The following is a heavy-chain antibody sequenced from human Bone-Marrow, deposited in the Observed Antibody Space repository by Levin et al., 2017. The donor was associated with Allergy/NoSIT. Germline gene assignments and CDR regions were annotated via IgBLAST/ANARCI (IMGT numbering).Heavy chain of an antibody. CDR2: INSNNGGT. J-gene: IGHJ3*02. D-gene: IGHD3-10*01. CDR3: ARSARDRESFDI. Sequence: GASVKVSCKASGTSFTDFYIQWVRQAPGQGLEWMGWINSNNGGTNSAQKFQGRVILTSDTSITTVYMQLTGLNSDDTATYYWARSARDRESFDIWGQGTMVIVSS. CDR1: GTSFTDFY. V-gene: IGHV1-2*02.